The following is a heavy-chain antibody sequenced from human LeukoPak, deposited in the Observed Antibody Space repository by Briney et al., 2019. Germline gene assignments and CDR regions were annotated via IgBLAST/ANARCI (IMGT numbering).Heavy chain of an antibody. CDR3: ASASSHRIAAGGDY. V-gene: IGHV3-53*01. J-gene: IGHJ4*02. D-gene: IGHD6-13*01. CDR2: IYSGGST. CDR1: GFTVSSNY. Sequence: GGSLRLSCAASGFTVSSNYMSWVRQAPGKGLEWVSVIYSGGSTYYADSVKGRFTISRHNSKNTLYLQMNSLRAEDTAVYYCASASSHRIAAGGDYWGQGTLVTVSS.